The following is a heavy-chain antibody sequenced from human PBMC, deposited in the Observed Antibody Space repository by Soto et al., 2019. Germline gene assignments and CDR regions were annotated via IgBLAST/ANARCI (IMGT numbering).Heavy chain of an antibody. CDR1: GGTFSSYT. CDR2: IIPILGIA. V-gene: IGHV1-69*02. Sequence: QVQLVQSGAEVKKPGSSVKVSCKASGGTFSSYTISWVRQARGQGLEWMGRIIPILGIANYAQKFQGRVTITADKSTSTAYMELSSLRSEDTAVYYCASLTVTTSYYYGMDVWGQGTTVTVSS. D-gene: IGHD4-17*01. CDR3: ASLTVTTSYYYGMDV. J-gene: IGHJ6*02.